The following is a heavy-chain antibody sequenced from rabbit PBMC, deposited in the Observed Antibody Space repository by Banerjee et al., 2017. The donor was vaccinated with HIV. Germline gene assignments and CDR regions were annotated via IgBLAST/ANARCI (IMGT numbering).Heavy chain of an antibody. V-gene: IGHV1S43*01. Sequence: QSLEESGGDLVKPGASLTLTCTASGFSLSNNHVMCWVRQAPGKGLEWIGCINTGSGSTWYASWVNGRFTISRSTSLNTVDLQMTSLTAADTATYFCARGAGYVGWGYDLWGPGTLVTVS. J-gene: IGHJ4*01. D-gene: IGHD4-2*01. CDR2: INTGSGST. CDR1: GFSLSNNHV. CDR3: ARGAGYVGWGYDL.